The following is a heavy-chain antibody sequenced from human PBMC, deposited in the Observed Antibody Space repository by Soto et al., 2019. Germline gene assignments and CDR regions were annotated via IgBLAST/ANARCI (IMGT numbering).Heavy chain of an antibody. D-gene: IGHD1-26*01. V-gene: IGHV1-2*04. CDR3: ARDRAVGAPSPFYYYYYGMDV. CDR2: INPNSGGT. CDR1: GYTFTGYY. Sequence: QVQLVQSGAEVKKPGASVKVSCKASGYTFTGYYMHWVRQAPGQGLEWMGWINPNSGGTNYAQKFQGWVTMTRDTSISTAYMELSRLRSDDTAVYYCARDRAVGAPSPFYYYYYGMDVWGQGTTVTVSS. J-gene: IGHJ6*02.